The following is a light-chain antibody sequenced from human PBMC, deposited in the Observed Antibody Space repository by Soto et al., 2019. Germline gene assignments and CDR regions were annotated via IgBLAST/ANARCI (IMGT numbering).Light chain of an antibody. J-gene: IGKJ2*01. V-gene: IGKV1-33*01. CDR2: DAS. CDR3: QQYDNLPPYT. Sequence: DIQMTQSPSSLSASVGDRVTITCQASQDIKNFLNWYQQRPGKAPKLLIYDASDLETGVPSRFSGSGSGTDFTLTITNLQPEDIATYYCQQYDNLPPYTFGQGTKLESK. CDR1: QDIKNF.